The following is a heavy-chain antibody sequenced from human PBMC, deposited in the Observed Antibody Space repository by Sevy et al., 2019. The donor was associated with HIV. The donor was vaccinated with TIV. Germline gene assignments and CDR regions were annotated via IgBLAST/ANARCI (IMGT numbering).Heavy chain of an antibody. CDR3: ASPSVDYGGNPGFDY. CDR1: GFTFSSYE. Sequence: GGSLRLSCAASGFTFSSYEMNWVRQAPGKGLEWVSYISSSGSTIYYADSVKGRFTISRDNAKNSLYLQMNSLRAEDTAVYYCASPSVDYGGNPGFDYWGQGTLVTVSS. V-gene: IGHV3-48*03. J-gene: IGHJ4*02. D-gene: IGHD4-17*01. CDR2: ISSSGSTI.